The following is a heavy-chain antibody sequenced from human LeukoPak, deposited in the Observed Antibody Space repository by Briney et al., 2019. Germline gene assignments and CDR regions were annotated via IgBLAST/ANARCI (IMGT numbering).Heavy chain of an antibody. V-gene: IGHV4-38-2*01. CDR3: ARLDCSSSPRVCYYYYYYMDV. CDR2: IYHSGST. D-gene: IGHD6-6*01. CDR1: GYSISSGYY. J-gene: IGHJ6*03. Sequence: PSETLSLTCAVSGYSISSGYYWGWIRQPPGEGLEWIGSIYHSGSTYYNPSLKSRVTISVDTSKNQFSLKLSSVTAADTAVYYCARLDCSSSPRVCYYYYYYMDVWGKGTTVTVSS.